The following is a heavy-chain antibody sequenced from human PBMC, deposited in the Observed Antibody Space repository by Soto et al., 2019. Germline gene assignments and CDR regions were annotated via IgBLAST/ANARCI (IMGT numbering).Heavy chain of an antibody. CDR3: AREPYNWNEVNWFDP. D-gene: IGHD1-20*01. V-gene: IGHV1-69*06. J-gene: IGHJ5*02. CDR1: GGTFSSYA. CDR2: IIPIFGTA. Sequence: SVKVSCKASGGTFSSYAISWVRQAPGQGLEWMGGIIPIFGTANYAQKFQGRVTITADKSTSTAYMELSSLRSEDTAVYYCAREPYNWNEVNWFDPWGQGTLVTVSS.